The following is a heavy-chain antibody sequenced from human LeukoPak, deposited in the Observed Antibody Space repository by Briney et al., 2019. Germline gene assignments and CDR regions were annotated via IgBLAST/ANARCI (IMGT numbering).Heavy chain of an antibody. V-gene: IGHV1-46*01. CDR3: ARGRGYNYGYWFDY. D-gene: IGHD5-18*01. CDR2: SNPGGGST. Sequence: ASVKVSCKASGYTFTSYSIHWVRQAPGQGLEWMGISNPGGGSTFYAQRFQGRVTMTRDTSTSTVYMELSSLRSEDTAVYYCARGRGYNYGYWFDYWGQGTLVTASS. J-gene: IGHJ4*02. CDR1: GYTFTSYS.